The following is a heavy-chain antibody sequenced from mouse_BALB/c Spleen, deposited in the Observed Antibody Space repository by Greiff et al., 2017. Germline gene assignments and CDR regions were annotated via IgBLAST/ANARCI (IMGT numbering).Heavy chain of an antibody. Sequence: EVHLVESGGGLVQPGGSRKLSCAASGFTFSSFGMHWVRQAPEKGLEWVAYISSGSSTIYYADTVKGRFTISRDNPKNTLFLQMTSLRSEDTAMYYCARSGVLRAWFADWGQGTLVTVSA. CDR1: GFTFSSFG. V-gene: IGHV5-17*02. J-gene: IGHJ3*01. CDR2: ISSGSSTI. CDR3: ARSGVLRAWFAD. D-gene: IGHD1-1*01.